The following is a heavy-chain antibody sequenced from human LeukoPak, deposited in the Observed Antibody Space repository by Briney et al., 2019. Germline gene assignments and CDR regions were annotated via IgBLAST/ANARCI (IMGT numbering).Heavy chain of an antibody. D-gene: IGHD3-22*01. Sequence: ASVKVSCKASGYTFTGYYMRWVRQAPGQGLEWMGRINPNSGGTNYAQKFQGGVTMTRDTSISTAYMELSRLRSDDTAVYYCARIDSSGYYFDYWGQGTLVTVSS. J-gene: IGHJ4*02. CDR2: INPNSGGT. CDR3: ARIDSSGYYFDY. V-gene: IGHV1-2*06. CDR1: GYTFTGYY.